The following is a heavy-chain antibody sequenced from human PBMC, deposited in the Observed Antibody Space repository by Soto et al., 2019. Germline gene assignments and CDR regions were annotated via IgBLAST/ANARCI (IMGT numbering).Heavy chain of an antibody. CDR1: GYTFTSYD. J-gene: IGHJ6*03. Sequence: ASVKVSCKASGYTFTSYDINWVRQATGQGLEWMGWMNPNSGNTGYAQKFQGRVTMTRNTSISTAYMELSSLRSEDTAVYYCARGWVLDLVSPNYYYYMDVWGKGTTVTVSS. V-gene: IGHV1-8*01. CDR2: MNPNSGNT. CDR3: ARGWVLDLVSPNYYYYMDV. D-gene: IGHD3-3*01.